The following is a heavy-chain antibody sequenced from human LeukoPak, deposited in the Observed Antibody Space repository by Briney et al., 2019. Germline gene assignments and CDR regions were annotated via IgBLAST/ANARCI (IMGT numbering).Heavy chain of an antibody. CDR3: ARCTKYTTGWCNWFDP. V-gene: IGHV3-23*01. D-gene: IGHD6-19*01. Sequence: GGSLRLSCAASGFTFSNHAMNWVRQTPGKGLEWVSSIGGNGVSTYYADSVKGRFAISRDNSKDTLYLQMNSLSAEDTAVYYCARCTKYTTGWCNWFDPWGREPWSPSPQ. CDR2: IGGNGVST. CDR1: GFTFSNHA. J-gene: IGHJ5*02.